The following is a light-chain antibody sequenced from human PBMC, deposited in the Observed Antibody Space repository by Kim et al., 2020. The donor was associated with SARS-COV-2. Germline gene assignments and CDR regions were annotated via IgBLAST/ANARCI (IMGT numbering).Light chain of an antibody. CDR3: QQYKDWYT. CDR1: RSVSSG. Sequence: LPVSPAERSTLSGRVSRSVSSGLAWYQQKPGQGLRVLIYAASTRISGVPARFTGSGSETEFTLTIDSLQSEDFAIYYCQQYKDWYTFGQGTKLEI. CDR2: AAS. J-gene: IGKJ2*01. V-gene: IGKV3-15*01.